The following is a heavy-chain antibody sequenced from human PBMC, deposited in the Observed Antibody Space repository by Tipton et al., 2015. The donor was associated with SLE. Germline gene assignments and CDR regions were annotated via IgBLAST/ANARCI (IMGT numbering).Heavy chain of an antibody. CDR3: ARGRGSSSSGHY. CDR2: IYHSGST. D-gene: IGHD6-6*01. V-gene: IGHV4-59*12. J-gene: IGHJ4*02. Sequence: TLSLTCTVSGGSISSYYWSWIRQPPGKGLEWIGYIYHSGSTNYNPSLKSRVTISVDTSKNQFSLKLSSVTAADTAVYYCARGRGSSSSGHYWGQGTLVTVSS. CDR1: GGSISSYY.